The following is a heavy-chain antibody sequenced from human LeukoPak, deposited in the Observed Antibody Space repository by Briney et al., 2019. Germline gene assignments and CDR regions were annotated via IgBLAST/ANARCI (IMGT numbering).Heavy chain of an antibody. CDR2: ISAYNGAT. CDR1: GYTFTRYG. Sequence: ASVKVSCKASGYTFTRYGISWVRQAPVQGLEWMGGISAYNGATNYAQKLQDRVTITTDTSTSTAYMELRSLRSDDTAVYYCARGEAYSNYEDYWGQGTLVTVSS. D-gene: IGHD4-11*01. CDR3: ARGEAYSNYEDY. J-gene: IGHJ4*02. V-gene: IGHV1-18*01.